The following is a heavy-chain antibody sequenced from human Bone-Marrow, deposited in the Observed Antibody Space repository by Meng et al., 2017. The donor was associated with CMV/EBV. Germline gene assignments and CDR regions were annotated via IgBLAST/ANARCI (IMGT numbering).Heavy chain of an antibody. Sequence: GGSLRLSCAASRFTFSSYAVNWVRQIPGKGLEWVSTINNFGDITNYADSVKGRFTISRDNSKNTLYLQMSSLRAEDTAIYYCARADMRVVVTTILVFGSFYYWGQGALVTVSS. J-gene: IGHJ4*02. V-gene: IGHV3-23*01. CDR2: INNFGDIT. CDR3: ARADMRVVVTTILVFGSFYY. CDR1: RFTFSSYA. D-gene: IGHD3-22*01.